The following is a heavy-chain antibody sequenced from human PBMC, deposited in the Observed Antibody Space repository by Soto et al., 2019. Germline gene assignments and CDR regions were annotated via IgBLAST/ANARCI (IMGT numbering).Heavy chain of an antibody. V-gene: IGHV4-30-4*01. CDR1: CGSISSGDYY. CDR2: IYYSGST. Sequence: PSETLSLTCTVSCGSISSGDYYWSWIRQPPGKGLEWIGYIYYSGSTYYNPSLKSRVTISVDTSKNQFSLKLSSVTAADTAVYYCASYSMGYDFWSGSPYYYYGMDVWGQGTTVTVSS. D-gene: IGHD3-3*01. J-gene: IGHJ6*02. CDR3: ASYSMGYDFWSGSPYYYYGMDV.